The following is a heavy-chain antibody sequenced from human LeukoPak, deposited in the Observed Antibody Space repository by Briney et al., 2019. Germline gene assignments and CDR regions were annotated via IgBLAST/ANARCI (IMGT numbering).Heavy chain of an antibody. V-gene: IGHV3-23*01. CDR3: AKGGFRDGYNCHHYYGMDV. CDR1: GFTFSSYA. Sequence: TGGSLRLSCAASGFTFSSYAMSWVRQAPGKGLEWVSGISGSGGSTYYADSVKGRFTISGDNSENTLYLQMNSLRAEDTAVYYCAKGGFRDGYNCHHYYGMDVWGQGTTVTVSS. J-gene: IGHJ6*02. D-gene: IGHD5-24*01. CDR2: ISGSGGST.